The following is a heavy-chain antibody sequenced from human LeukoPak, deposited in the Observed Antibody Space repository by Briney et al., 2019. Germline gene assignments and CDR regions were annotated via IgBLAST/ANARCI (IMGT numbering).Heavy chain of an antibody. CDR1: GGTFSSYA. D-gene: IGHD3-3*01. CDR2: IIPIFGTA. J-gene: IGHJ6*02. V-gene: IGHV1-69*01. Sequence: GSSVKVSCKASGGTFSSYAISWVRQAPGQGLEWMGGIIPIFGTANYAQKFQGRVTITADESTSTAYMELSSLRSEDTAVYYCARFALDDFWSGYFNYYYGMDVWGQGTTVTVSS. CDR3: ARFALDDFWSGYFNYYYGMDV.